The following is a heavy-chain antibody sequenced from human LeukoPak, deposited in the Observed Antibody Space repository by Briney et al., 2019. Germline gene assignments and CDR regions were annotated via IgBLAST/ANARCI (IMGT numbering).Heavy chain of an antibody. CDR3: ARSTMATITVDAFDI. CDR2: IYYSGST. J-gene: IGHJ3*02. D-gene: IGHD5-24*01. CDR1: GGSISSSSYY. V-gene: IGHV4-39*01. Sequence: SETLSLTCTVSGGSISSSSYYWGWIRQPPGTGLEWIGSIYYSGSTYYNPSLKSRVTISVDTSKNQFSLKLNSVTAADTAMYYCARSTMATITVDAFDIWGQGTMVTVSS.